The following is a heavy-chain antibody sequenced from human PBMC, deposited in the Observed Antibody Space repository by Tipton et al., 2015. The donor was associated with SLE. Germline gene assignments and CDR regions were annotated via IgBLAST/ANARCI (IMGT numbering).Heavy chain of an antibody. D-gene: IGHD2-21*02. CDR1: GYSISSSYY. CDR3: AGDYYFDY. CDR2: IYYSGST. J-gene: IGHJ4*02. Sequence: TLSLTCVVSGYSISSSYYWSWIRQPPGKGLEWIGYIYYSGSTNYNPSLKSRVTISVDTSKNQFSLKLSSVTAADTAVYYCAGDYYFDYWGQGTLVTVSS. V-gene: IGHV4-59*08.